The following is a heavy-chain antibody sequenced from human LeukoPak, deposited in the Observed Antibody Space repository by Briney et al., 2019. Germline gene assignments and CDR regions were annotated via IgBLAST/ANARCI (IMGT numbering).Heavy chain of an antibody. J-gene: IGHJ4*02. CDR1: GFTFSSYW. Sequence: GGSLRLSCAASGFTFSSYWMSWVRQAPGKGLEWVANIKQDGSEKYYVDSVKGRFTISRDNAKNSLYLQMNSLRAEDTAVYYCARDFGQWQLNGGYYFDYWGQGNLVTVSS. CDR3: ARDFGQWQLNGGYYFDY. D-gene: IGHD6-19*01. CDR2: IKQDGSEK. V-gene: IGHV3-7*01.